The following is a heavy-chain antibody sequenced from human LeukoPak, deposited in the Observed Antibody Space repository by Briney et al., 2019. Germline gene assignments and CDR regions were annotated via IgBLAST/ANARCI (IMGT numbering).Heavy chain of an antibody. CDR1: GIIFSNYS. J-gene: IGHJ2*01. D-gene: IGHD1-26*01. CDR3: ARGRQGAKTRYFDL. V-gene: IGHV3-64*01. Sequence: GGSLRLSCAASGIIFSNYSMHWVRQGPGKGLECISTISSDGGSTYYANSVKGRFTISRDNSKNTLYLQMGSLRAEDMAVYYCARGRQGAKTRYFDLWGRGTRVTVSS. CDR2: ISSDGGST.